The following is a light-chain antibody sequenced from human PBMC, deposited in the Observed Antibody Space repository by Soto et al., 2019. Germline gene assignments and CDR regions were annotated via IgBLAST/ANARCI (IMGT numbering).Light chain of an antibody. J-gene: IGKJ3*01. CDR3: QEYSKWPLFT. Sequence: EIVVTQSPGILSVSPGDRATLSCRASQSVSTNLAWYQQKPGQAPTLLIYAASTRATGIPPRFTGSGSGTDFTLTISSLQSEDFAVYYCQEYSKWPLFTFGPGTRVDIK. CDR1: QSVSTN. CDR2: AAS. V-gene: IGKV3-15*01.